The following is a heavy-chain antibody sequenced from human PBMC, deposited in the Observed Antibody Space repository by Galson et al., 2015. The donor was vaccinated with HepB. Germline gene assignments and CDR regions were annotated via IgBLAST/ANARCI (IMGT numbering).Heavy chain of an antibody. CDR3: ARDRDYRFDY. D-gene: IGHD4/OR15-4a*01. J-gene: IGHJ4*02. Sequence: SVKVSCKASGYTFTTNGISWVRQAPGHGLEWMGSISANSGNTKYAQNLQGRVTLTRDTSTSTAYLELRSLRSDDTAAYYCARDRDYRFDYWGQGTLVTVSS. CDR2: ISANSGNT. V-gene: IGHV1-18*04. CDR1: GYTFTTNG.